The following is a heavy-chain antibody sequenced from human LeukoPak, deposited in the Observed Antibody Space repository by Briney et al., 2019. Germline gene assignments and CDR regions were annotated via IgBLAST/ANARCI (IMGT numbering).Heavy chain of an antibody. V-gene: IGHV4-34*01. CDR2: INHSGST. CDR1: GGSFSGYY. CDR3: ARGRLDYSGSYSWDY. J-gene: IGHJ4*02. Sequence: PSETLSLTCAVHGGSFSGYYWSWIRQPPGKGLEWIGEINHSGSTKYNPSLKSRVTISVDTSKNQFSLKLSSVTAADTAVYYCARGRLDYSGSYSWDYWGQGTLVTVSS. D-gene: IGHD1-26*01.